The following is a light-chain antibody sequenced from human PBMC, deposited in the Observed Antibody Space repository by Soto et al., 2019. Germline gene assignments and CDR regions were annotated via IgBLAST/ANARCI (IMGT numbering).Light chain of an antibody. CDR3: ETWDSDSHWV. V-gene: IGLV4-60*02. CDR1: SGHTSYI. CDR2: VESSGSY. Sequence: QSVLTQSSSASASLGSSVKLTCSLSSGHTSYIIAWHQQQPGKAPRYLMKVESSGSYKKGSGVPDRFSGSSSGADRYLTISKLQFEDEADYYCETWDSDSHWVFGGGTQLTVL. J-gene: IGLJ3*02.